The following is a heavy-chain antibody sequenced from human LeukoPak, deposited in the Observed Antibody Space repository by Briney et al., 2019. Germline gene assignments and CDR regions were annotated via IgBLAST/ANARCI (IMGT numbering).Heavy chain of an antibody. V-gene: IGHV1-24*01. D-gene: IGHD2-21*02. CDR3: ATDRGDYGVNWFDP. CDR1: GYTLTGLS. J-gene: IGHJ5*02. Sequence: ASVKVSCKVSGYTLTGLSMHWVRQAPGKGLEWMGGFDPEDGETIYAQKFQGRVTMTEDTSTDTAYMELSSLRSEDTAVYYCATDRGDYGVNWFDPWGQGTLVTVSS. CDR2: FDPEDGET.